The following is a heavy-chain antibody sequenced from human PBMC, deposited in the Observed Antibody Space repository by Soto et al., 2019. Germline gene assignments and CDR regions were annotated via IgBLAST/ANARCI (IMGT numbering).Heavy chain of an antibody. Sequence: GGSLRLSCAASGFTFSYYWMSWVRQAPGKGLVWVASIKSDGSETHYVDSVKGRFTISRDNAKNTLYLQMKSLRADDTAVYYCASNYAYAEGYYWYGIDVWGQGTTVTVSS. CDR1: GFTFSYYW. CDR2: IKSDGSET. J-gene: IGHJ6*02. D-gene: IGHD3-16*01. V-gene: IGHV3-7*01. CDR3: ASNYAYAEGYYWYGIDV.